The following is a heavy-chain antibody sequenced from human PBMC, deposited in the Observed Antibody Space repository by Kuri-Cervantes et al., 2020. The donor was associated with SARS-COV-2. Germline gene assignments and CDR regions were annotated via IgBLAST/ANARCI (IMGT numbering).Heavy chain of an antibody. V-gene: IGHV3-30*02. Sequence: GESLKISCVASGFTFSSYGMHWVRQAPGKGLEWAAFIRYDGSNKYYADSVKGRFTISRDNSKNTLYLQMNSLRAEDTAVYYCAREVGGYYDFWSGYYQYYYYYMDVWGKGTTVTVSS. CDR2: IRYDGSNK. J-gene: IGHJ6*03. CDR3: AREVGGYYDFWSGYYQYYYYYMDV. CDR1: GFTFSSYG. D-gene: IGHD3-3*01.